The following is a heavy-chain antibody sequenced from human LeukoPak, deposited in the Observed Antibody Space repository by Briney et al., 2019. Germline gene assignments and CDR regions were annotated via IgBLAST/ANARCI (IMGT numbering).Heavy chain of an antibody. Sequence: GGSLRLSCAASGFNFKNYDFHWVRQVAGKRLEWVAGIGTVADTFYPDSVMGRFTISRENAKNSFYLQMNSLRAGDTAVYYCARGWGGHGRSWGALDFWGQGILVTVSS. CDR3: ARGWGGHGRSWGALDF. CDR1: GFNFKNYD. J-gene: IGHJ4*02. V-gene: IGHV3-13*01. CDR2: IGTVADT. D-gene: IGHD3-16*01.